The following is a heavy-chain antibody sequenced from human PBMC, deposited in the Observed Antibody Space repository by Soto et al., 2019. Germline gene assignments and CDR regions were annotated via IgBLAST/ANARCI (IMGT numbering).Heavy chain of an antibody. D-gene: IGHD2-21*01. CDR2: ITGSGGDT. Sequence: EVQVLESGGGLVQPGGSLRLSCAASGFTFSSYAMSWVRQAPGRGLEGVSCITGSGGDTYYADSVKGRFTISRDNSKDTLFLQMNSLRAEDTAVYYCAKAGRLVINWFDPWGQGTLVTVSS. CDR3: AKAGRLVINWFDP. V-gene: IGHV3-23*01. J-gene: IGHJ5*02. CDR1: GFTFSSYA.